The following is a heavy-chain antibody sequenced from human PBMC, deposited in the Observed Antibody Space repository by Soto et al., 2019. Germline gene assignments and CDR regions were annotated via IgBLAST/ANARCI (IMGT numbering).Heavy chain of an antibody. D-gene: IGHD1-26*01. CDR3: ARLVGPTSSENGFDP. J-gene: IGHJ5*02. V-gene: IGHV1-18*01. CDR2: VSGYNGHT. Sequence: QVKLEQSGGEVKKPGASVKVSCKASGYTFLIYGITWVRQAPGQGLEWMGWVSGYNGHTNYAQKFRGRVTMTRDMSTATAYMELRNLRSDDTAVYYCARLVGPTSSENGFDPWGQGTLVTVSA. CDR1: GYTFLIYG.